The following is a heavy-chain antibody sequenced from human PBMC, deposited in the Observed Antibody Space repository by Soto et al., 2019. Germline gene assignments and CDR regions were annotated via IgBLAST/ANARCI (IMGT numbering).Heavy chain of an antibody. CDR2: IIPIFGTA. J-gene: IGHJ3*02. V-gene: IGHV1-69*13. Sequence: ASVKVSCKASGGTFSIYAISWVRQAPGQGLEWMGGIIPIFGTANYAQKFQGRVTITADESTSTAYMELSSLRSEDTAVYYCARFVSYDFWRGWGGGLDAFDIWGQGTMVTVSS. CDR1: GGTFSIYA. CDR3: ARFVSYDFWRGWGGGLDAFDI. D-gene: IGHD3-3*01.